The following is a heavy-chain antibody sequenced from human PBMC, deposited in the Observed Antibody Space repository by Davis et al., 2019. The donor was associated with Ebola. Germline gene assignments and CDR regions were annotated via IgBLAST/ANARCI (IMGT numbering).Heavy chain of an antibody. CDR3: AREFGVRGGSGWDVGYGAFDI. CDR1: ADSVSSNSAA. Sequence: SQTLSLTCAISADSVSSNSAAWNWIRQSPSRGLEWLGRIYYRSKWFDDYAISVISRITINADTSKNQFSLHLNSVTPEDTAVYYCAREFGVRGGSGWDVGYGAFDIWGQGTRVTVSS. CDR2: IYYRSKWFD. J-gene: IGHJ3*02. D-gene: IGHD6-19*01. V-gene: IGHV6-1*01.